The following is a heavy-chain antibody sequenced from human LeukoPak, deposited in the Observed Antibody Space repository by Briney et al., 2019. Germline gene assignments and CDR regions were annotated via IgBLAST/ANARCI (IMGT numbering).Heavy chain of an antibody. CDR2: ISAYNGNT. V-gene: IGHV1-18*01. D-gene: IGHD3-10*01. CDR3: ARVSFTMVRGVIIGYYFDY. J-gene: IGHJ4*02. CDR1: GYTFTSYG. Sequence: ASVKVSCKAPGYTFTSYGISWVRQAPGQGLEWMGWISAYNGNTNYAQKLQGRVTMTTDTSTSTAYMELRSLRSDDTAVYYCARVSFTMVRGVIIGYYFDYWGQGTLVTVSS.